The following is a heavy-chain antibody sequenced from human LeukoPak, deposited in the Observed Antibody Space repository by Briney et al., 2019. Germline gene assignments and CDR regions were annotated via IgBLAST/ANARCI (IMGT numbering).Heavy chain of an antibody. CDR1: GYTFTNYF. Sequence: GASVKVSCKASGYTFTNYFMHWVRQAPGQGLERMGIINPRGGSTGYAQKFQGRITMTTDMSTRTVYMELSSLESEDTAVYYCARRDCVGDCYSNWFDPWGQGTLVTVSS. CDR3: ARRDCVGDCYSNWFDP. J-gene: IGHJ5*02. D-gene: IGHD2-21*02. CDR2: INPRGGST. V-gene: IGHV1-46*01.